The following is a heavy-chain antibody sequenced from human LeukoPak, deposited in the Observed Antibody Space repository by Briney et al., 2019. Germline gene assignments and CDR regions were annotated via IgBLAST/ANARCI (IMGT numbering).Heavy chain of an antibody. J-gene: IGHJ4*02. CDR2: ISYDGSK. D-gene: IGHD3-10*01. V-gene: IGHV3-30*18. CDR1: GFTFSSYG. CDR3: AKEGSY. Sequence: PGRSLRLSSAASGFTFSSYGMHWVRQAPGKGLEWVAVISYDGSKYYADSVKGRFTISRDNSKNTLYLQMNSLRAEDTAVYYCAKEGSYWGQGTLVTVSS.